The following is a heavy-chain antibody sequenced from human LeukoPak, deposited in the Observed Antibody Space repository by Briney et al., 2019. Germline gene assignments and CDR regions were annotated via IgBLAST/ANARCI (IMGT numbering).Heavy chain of an antibody. D-gene: IGHD5-12*01. V-gene: IGHV3-21*01. CDR1: GFTFSSYS. J-gene: IGHJ6*02. Sequence: GGSLRLSCAASGFTFSSYSMNWVRQAPGKGLEWVSSISSSSSYIYYADSVKGRFTISRDNSKNMLYLQMNSLRAEDTAVYYCARVRFRGYDWMTYGMDVWGQGTTVTVSS. CDR3: ARVRFRGYDWMTYGMDV. CDR2: ISSSSSYI.